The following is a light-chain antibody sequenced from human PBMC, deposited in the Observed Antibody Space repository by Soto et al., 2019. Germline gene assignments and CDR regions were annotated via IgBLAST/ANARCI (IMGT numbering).Light chain of an antibody. Sequence: QPVLTQSPSASASLGASVKLTCTLSSGHSSYAIAWHQQQPEKGPRYLMKLNSDGSHSKGDGIPDRFSGSSSGAERYLTISSLQSEDEADYYCQTWGNGLLVFGGGTKLTVL. CDR3: QTWGNGLLV. V-gene: IGLV4-69*01. CDR2: LNSDGSH. CDR1: SGHSSYA. J-gene: IGLJ3*02.